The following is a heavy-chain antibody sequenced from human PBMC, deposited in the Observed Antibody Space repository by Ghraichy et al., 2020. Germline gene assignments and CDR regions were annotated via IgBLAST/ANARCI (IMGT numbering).Heavy chain of an antibody. Sequence: GGSLRLSCEGSGFSFSDYSMIWVRLTPRKALEWVSYITGSSITIFYTDSVKGRFTISRDNAKNSLYLQMNSLRAEDTAIYYCVKDVRDQMLFDAFDVWGKGTLVSVSS. CDR2: ITGSSITI. CDR1: GFSFSDYS. V-gene: IGHV3-48*01. CDR3: VKDVRDQMLFDAFDV. D-gene: IGHD3-10*02. J-gene: IGHJ3*01.